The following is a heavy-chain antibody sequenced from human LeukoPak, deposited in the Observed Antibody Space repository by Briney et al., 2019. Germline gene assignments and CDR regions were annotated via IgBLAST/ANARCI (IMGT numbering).Heavy chain of an antibody. V-gene: IGHV4-59*08. J-gene: IGHJ4*02. D-gene: IGHD1-26*01. CDR3: ARHADGGTFTLDY. CDR1: GGSLNSFY. Sequence: SETLSLTCTVSGGSLNSFYWSWFRQPPGKGLEWIGWIYYSGTTKYNPSLKSRVTISIDTSKNQFSLKVSSVTAADTAVYYCARHADGGTFTLDYWGQGSLVTVSS. CDR2: IYYSGTT.